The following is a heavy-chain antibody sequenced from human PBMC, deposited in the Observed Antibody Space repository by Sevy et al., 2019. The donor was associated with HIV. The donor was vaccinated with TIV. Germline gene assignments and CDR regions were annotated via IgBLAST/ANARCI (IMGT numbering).Heavy chain of an antibody. J-gene: IGHJ3*02. V-gene: IGHV3-7*01. D-gene: IGHD2-21*02. CDR2: IKQGGSEK. CDR3: ARGGDDGAFDI. Sequence: GGSLRLSCAASGFTFSNYWMSWVRQAPGKGLEWVANIKQGGSEKYYVASVKGRLTISRDNAKNSLYLQMNSLRVEDTAVYYCARGGDDGAFDIWGQGTMVTVSS. CDR1: GFTFSNYW.